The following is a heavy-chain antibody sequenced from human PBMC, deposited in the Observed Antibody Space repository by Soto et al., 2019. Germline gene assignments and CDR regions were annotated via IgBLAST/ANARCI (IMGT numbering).Heavy chain of an antibody. CDR3: AKVSDRHYAMDV. Sequence: GGSLRLSCAASGFTFNTYGMHWVRQAPGEGLEWVAVIAYDGTNKYYRDSVKGRFTVSRDNSKNTLYLLMNSLRPEDTAVYYCAKVSDRHYAMDVWGQGTTVTVSS. CDR2: IAYDGTNK. J-gene: IGHJ6*02. V-gene: IGHV3-30*18. CDR1: GFTFNTYG.